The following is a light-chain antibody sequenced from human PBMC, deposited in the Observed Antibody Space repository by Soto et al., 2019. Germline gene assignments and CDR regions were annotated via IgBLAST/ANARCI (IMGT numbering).Light chain of an antibody. CDR2: GAS. J-gene: IGKJ1*01. Sequence: EIVMTQSPATLSVSPGERATLSCRASQNIRSNLAWYQQSPGQAPRLLIHGASTRATGIPARFSGSGSGTAFTLTISGLQAEDYFVYYCQQQNNWPPWTFGEGTKVEIK. V-gene: IGKV3-15*01. CDR1: QNIRSN. CDR3: QQQNNWPPWT.